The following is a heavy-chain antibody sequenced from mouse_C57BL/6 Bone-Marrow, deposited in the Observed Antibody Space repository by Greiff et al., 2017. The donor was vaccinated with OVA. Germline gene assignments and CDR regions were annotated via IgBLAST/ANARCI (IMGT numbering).Heavy chain of an antibody. CDR3: TENPFAY. J-gene: IGHJ3*01. Sequence: VQLQQSGAELVRPGASVKLSCTASGFNIKDDYMHWVKQRPEQGLEWIGWIDPENGDTEYASKFQGKATITADTTSNTAYLQLSSLTSEDTAVYYCTENPFAYWGQGTLVTVSA. CDR1: GFNIKDDY. CDR2: IDPENGDT. V-gene: IGHV14-4*01.